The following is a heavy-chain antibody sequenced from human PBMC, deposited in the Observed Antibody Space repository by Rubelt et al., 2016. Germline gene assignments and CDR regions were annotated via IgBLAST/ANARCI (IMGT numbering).Heavy chain of an antibody. D-gene: IGHD2-21*01. V-gene: IGHV4-31*03. CDR3: AGGESDCPRGGCYWNFAL. CDR2: IYHSGST. J-gene: IGHJ2*01. Sequence: QVQLQESGPGLVEPTQTLSLTCSVSGGSISSGSYYWSWIRQPPAKGLEWIGYIYHSGSTYYNPSLNSRVTISGDGSKNQFSRKLSSVTAADTAGYYCAGGESDCPRGGCYWNFALWGRGTLVTVSS. CDR1: GGSISSGSYY.